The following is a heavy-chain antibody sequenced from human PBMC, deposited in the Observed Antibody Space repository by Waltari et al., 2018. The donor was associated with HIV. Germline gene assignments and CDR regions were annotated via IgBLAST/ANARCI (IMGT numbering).Heavy chain of an antibody. CDR2: SNPKSDGT. J-gene: IGHJ6*02. CDR3: ARDRIAVTGSYYYGMDV. D-gene: IGHD6-19*01. Sequence: QVQLVQSGAEVKKPGASVKVSCKASGYTFTGYYMPWVRQAPGQGLEWMGWSNPKSDGTNYAQKFQGRVTMTRDTSTSTAYMELSRLRSDDTALYYCARDRIAVTGSYYYGMDVWGQGTTVTVSS. V-gene: IGHV1-2*02. CDR1: GYTFTGYY.